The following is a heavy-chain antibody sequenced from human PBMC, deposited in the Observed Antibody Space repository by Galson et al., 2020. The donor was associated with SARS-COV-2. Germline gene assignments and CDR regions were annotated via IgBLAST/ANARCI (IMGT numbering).Heavy chain of an antibody. CDR3: ARHGNRDGYKSRAHSGTDV. CDR2: IYPGDSKT. J-gene: IGHJ6*02. V-gene: IGHV5-51*01. D-gene: IGHD5-12*01. CDR1: GYSFSNYW. Sequence: KIGESLKISCEASGYSFSNYWIAWVRQMPGKGLEWMGIIYPGDSKTRYSPSFQGQVTISADKSTSTAYLQWSSLKASDTAMYYCARHGNRDGYKSRAHSGTDVWGQGTTVTVSS.